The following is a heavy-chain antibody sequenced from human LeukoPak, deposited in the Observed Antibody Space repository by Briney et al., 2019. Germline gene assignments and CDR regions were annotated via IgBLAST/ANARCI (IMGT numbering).Heavy chain of an antibody. J-gene: IGHJ4*02. CDR1: GFTFSSYW. D-gene: IGHD1-26*01. V-gene: IGHV3-7*03. CDR2: INHNGNVN. CDR3: ATSGNYYLKY. Sequence: PGGSLRLSCAASGFTFSSYWMNWARQAPGKGLEWVASINHNGNVNYYVDSVKGRFTISRDNAKNSLYLQMSNLRAEDTAVYYCATSGNYYLKYWGQGTLVTVSS.